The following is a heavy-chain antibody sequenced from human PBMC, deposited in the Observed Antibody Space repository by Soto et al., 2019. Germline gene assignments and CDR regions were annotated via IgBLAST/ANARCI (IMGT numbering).Heavy chain of an antibody. CDR2: IYYSGST. D-gene: IGHD6-19*01. CDR1: GGSISSYY. V-gene: IGHV4-59*08. J-gene: IGHJ4*02. Sequence: SETLCLTCTVSGGSISSYYWSWIRQPPGKGLERIGYIYYSGSTNYNPSLKSRVTISVDTSKNQFSLKLSSVTAADTAVYYCARGSSGWSVYYYFDYWGQGTLVTVSS. CDR3: ARGSSGWSVYYYFDY.